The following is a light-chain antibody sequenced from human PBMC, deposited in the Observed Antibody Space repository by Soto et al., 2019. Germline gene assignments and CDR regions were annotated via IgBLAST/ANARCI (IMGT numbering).Light chain of an antibody. V-gene: IGLV1-51*01. CDR1: TPNIGYNY. Sequence: QSVLTQPPSVSAAPGQRVTISGPGRTPNIGYNYVSWYQQLPGRAPKVLIYDNDKRPSGIPDRFSGSKSGTSATLGITGLQTGDEADYYCGTWDTGLSAVVFGGGTKLTVL. CDR3: GTWDTGLSAVV. J-gene: IGLJ2*01. CDR2: DND.